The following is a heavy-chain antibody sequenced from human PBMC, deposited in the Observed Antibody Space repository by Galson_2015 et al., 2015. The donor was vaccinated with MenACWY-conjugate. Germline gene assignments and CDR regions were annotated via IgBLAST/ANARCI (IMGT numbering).Heavy chain of an antibody. J-gene: IGHJ6*02. Sequence: SLRLSCAASDFTFSTYAMSWVRQAPGKGLEWVSGISGSGGSTDYADSVKGRFTISRDSSKNTLYLQMNNLRVEDTAVYYCAKRRGAARLGYYYGIDVWGQGTTVTVSS. CDR2: ISGSGGST. D-gene: IGHD6-6*01. CDR3: AKRRGAARLGYYYGIDV. CDR1: DFTFSTYA. V-gene: IGHV3-23*01.